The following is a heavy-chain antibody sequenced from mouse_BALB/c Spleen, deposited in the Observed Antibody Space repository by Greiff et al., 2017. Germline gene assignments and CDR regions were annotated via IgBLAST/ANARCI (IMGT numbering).Heavy chain of an antibody. CDR2: ISSGGSYT. CDR1: GFTFSSYT. J-gene: IGHJ2*01. Sequence: DVHLVESGGGLVKPGGSLKLSCAASGFTFSSYTMSWVRQTPEKRLEWVATISSGGSYTYYPDSVKGRFTISRDNAKNTLYLQMSSLKSEDTAMYYCTRDSSYVFDYWGQGTTLTVSS. CDR3: TRDSSYVFDY. D-gene: IGHD1-1*01. V-gene: IGHV5-6-4*01.